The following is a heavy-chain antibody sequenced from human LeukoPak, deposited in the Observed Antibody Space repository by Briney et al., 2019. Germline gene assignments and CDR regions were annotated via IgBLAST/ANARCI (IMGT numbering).Heavy chain of an antibody. V-gene: IGHV3-20*04. J-gene: IGHJ4*02. D-gene: IGHD3-22*01. CDR2: LNWNGGST. Sequence: GGSLRLSCAASGFTFDDYGMTWVRQAPGKGLEWVSGLNWNGGSTGYADSVKGRFTISRDNAKNSLYLQMNSLRAEDTALYYCARGTYYYDSSGYFDYWGQGTLVTVSS. CDR1: GFTFDDYG. CDR3: ARGTYYYDSSGYFDY.